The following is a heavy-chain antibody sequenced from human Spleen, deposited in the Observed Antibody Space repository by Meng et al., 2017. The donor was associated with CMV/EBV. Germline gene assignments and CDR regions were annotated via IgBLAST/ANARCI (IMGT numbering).Heavy chain of an antibody. D-gene: IGHD3-10*01. Sequence: GESLKISCAASGFTFSSYGMHWVRQAPGKGLEWVSYISRSGSTIHYADSVKGRFTISRDNAKNSLYLQMNSLRAEDTAVYSCARGEWFGDAFGIWGQGTMVTVSS. CDR2: ISRSGSTI. J-gene: IGHJ3*02. V-gene: IGHV3-48*04. CDR3: ARGEWFGDAFGI. CDR1: GFTFSSYG.